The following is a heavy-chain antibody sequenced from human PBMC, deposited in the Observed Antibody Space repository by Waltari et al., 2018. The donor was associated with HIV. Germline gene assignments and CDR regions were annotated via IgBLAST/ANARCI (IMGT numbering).Heavy chain of an antibody. CDR2: IYRSGDA. V-gene: IGHV3-53*02. J-gene: IGHJ4*02. Sequence: EVQLVETGGGLIQPGGSLRLSCAASGLSVSSNYMNWVRQASGKGLEWVAVIYRSGDAYYADFVKGRFTISRDNSKNTLYLQMNSLRAEDTAVYYCARVRSIMGRFLGFDYWGQGTLVTVSS. D-gene: IGHD3-3*02. CDR3: ARVRSIMGRFLGFDY. CDR1: GLSVSSNY.